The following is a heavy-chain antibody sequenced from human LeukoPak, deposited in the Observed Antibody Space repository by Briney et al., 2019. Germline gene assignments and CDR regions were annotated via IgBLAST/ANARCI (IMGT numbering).Heavy chain of an antibody. V-gene: IGHV1-18*01. D-gene: IGHD3-22*01. Sequence: GASVKVSCKASGGTFSSYAISWVRQAPGQGLEWMGWISAYNGNTNYAQKLQGRVTMTTDTSTSTAYMELRSLRSDDTAVYYCASSPYYYDSSGPFDPWGQGTLVTVSS. J-gene: IGHJ5*02. CDR1: GGTFSSYA. CDR2: ISAYNGNT. CDR3: ASSPYYYDSSGPFDP.